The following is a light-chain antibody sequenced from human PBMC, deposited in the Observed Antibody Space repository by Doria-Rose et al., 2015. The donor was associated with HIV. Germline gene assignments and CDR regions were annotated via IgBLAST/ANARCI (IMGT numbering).Light chain of an antibody. Sequence: QSMLTQPPSVSGAPGQRVAISCTGSSSNIGAGFDVNWYQQFPRTAPKLLIHGTTNRPSVVPDRFSGSKSGTSACLAIGGRRAEDEADYYCQSYDSRLSVDVFGAGTKVTVL. CDR1: SSNIGAGFD. J-gene: IGLJ1*01. V-gene: IGLV1-40*01. CDR3: QSYDSRLSVDV. CDR2: GTT.